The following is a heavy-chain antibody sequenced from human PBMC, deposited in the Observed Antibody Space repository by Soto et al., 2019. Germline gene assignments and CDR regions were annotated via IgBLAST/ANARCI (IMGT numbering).Heavy chain of an antibody. CDR2: IYYSGST. CDR3: ARVQSGSYALYYFDY. J-gene: IGHJ4*02. Sequence: SETLSLTCTVSGGSTSGYYWSWIRQFPGQGLEWIGYIYYSGSTNYNPSLKSRVTISVDKSKNQFSLKLSSVTAGDTAVYFCARVQSGSYALYYFDYWGQGTLVTVSS. V-gene: IGHV4-59*01. D-gene: IGHD1-26*01. CDR1: GGSTSGYY.